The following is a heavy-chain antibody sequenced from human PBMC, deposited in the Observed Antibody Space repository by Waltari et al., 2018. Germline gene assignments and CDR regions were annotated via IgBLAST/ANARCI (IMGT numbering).Heavy chain of an antibody. CDR1: GFTFSSYW. D-gene: IGHD4-17*01. CDR2: IKQDGSEK. J-gene: IGHJ4*02. Sequence: EVQLVESGGGLVQPGGSLRLSCAASGFTFSSYWMSWFRQAPGKGLEWVANIKQDGSEKYYVDSVKGRFTISRDNAKNSLYLQMNSLRAEDTAVYYCARDTSTVTTQISYWGQGTLVTVSS. CDR3: ARDTSTVTTQISY. V-gene: IGHV3-7*01.